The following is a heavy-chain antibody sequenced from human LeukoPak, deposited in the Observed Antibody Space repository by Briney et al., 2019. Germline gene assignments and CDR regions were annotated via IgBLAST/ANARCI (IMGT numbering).Heavy chain of an antibody. Sequence: GESLKISCKGSGYTFTSYWIGWVRQMPGKGLGWMGLIYPDDSDTRYSPSFQGQVSISADKSITTAYLQWSSLQAPDTGMYYCARSDSSSPDTFDIWGQGTLVIVSS. D-gene: IGHD6-13*01. J-gene: IGHJ3*02. CDR3: ARSDSSSPDTFDI. CDR1: GYTFTSYW. V-gene: IGHV5-51*01. CDR2: IYPDDSDT.